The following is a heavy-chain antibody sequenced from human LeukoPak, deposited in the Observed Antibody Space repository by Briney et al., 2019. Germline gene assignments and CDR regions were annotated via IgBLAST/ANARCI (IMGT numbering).Heavy chain of an antibody. Sequence: PGGSLRLSCAASGFTFNSYAMSWVRQAPGKGLEWVSAISGSGGNTYYADSVKGRFTISRDNSKNTLYLQMNSLRAEDTAVYYCANAPGYSSGRYFDYWGQGTLVTVSS. CDR1: GFTFNSYA. CDR2: ISGSGGNT. CDR3: ANAPGYSSGRYFDY. D-gene: IGHD6-19*01. V-gene: IGHV3-23*01. J-gene: IGHJ4*02.